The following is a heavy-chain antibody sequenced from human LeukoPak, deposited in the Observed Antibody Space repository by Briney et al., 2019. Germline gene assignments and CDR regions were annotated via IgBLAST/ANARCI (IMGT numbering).Heavy chain of an antibody. CDR2: IIPILGIA. J-gene: IGHJ6*02. CDR3: ARDPRSVYYYYYGIDV. V-gene: IGHV1-69*04. CDR1: GGTFSSYA. Sequence: ASVKVSCKASGGTFSSYAISWVRQAPGQGLEWMGRIIPILGIANYAQKFQGRVTITADKSTSTAYMELSSLRSEDTAVYYCARDPRSVYYYYYGIDVWGQGTTVTVSS.